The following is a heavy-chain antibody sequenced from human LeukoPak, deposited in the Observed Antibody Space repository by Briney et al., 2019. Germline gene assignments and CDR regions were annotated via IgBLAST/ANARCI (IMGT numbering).Heavy chain of an antibody. CDR1: GFTFSNAW. CDR2: IDTYGTGT. Sequence: GGSLRLSCAASGFTFSNAWMHWVRQDPGKGLLWVSRIDTYGTGTAYADSVKGRFTISRDNAKNTLYLQMNSLRAEDTAVYYCAGLDYYYMDVWGKGTTVTISS. V-gene: IGHV3-74*01. D-gene: IGHD5-12*01. J-gene: IGHJ6*03. CDR3: AGLDYYYMDV.